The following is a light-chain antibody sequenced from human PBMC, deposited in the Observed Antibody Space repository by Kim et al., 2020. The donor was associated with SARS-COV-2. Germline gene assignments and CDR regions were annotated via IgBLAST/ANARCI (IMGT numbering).Light chain of an antibody. CDR3: QVWDSSSDHPWV. J-gene: IGLJ3*02. CDR2: YDS. CDR1: NSGNKC. Sequence: KTARITCGGNNSGNKCVHWYQQKPGQAPVLVIYYDSDRPSGIPERFSGSNSGNTATLTISRVEAGDEADYYCQVWDSSSDHPWVFGGGTKLTVL. V-gene: IGLV3-21*04.